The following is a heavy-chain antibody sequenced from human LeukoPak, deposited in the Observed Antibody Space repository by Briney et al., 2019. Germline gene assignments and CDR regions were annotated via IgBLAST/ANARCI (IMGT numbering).Heavy chain of an antibody. J-gene: IGHJ4*02. D-gene: IGHD3-10*01. CDR2: ISSNGGST. V-gene: IGHV3-64D*06. CDR1: GFTFSRYA. CDR3: VKDGSGSYYTYYFDY. Sequence: GGSLRLYCSASGFTFSRYAMHWVRQAPGKGLEYVSAISSNGGSTYYADSVKGRFTISRDNSKNTLYLQMSSLRTEDTAVYYCVKDGSGSYYTYYFDYWGQGTLVTVSS.